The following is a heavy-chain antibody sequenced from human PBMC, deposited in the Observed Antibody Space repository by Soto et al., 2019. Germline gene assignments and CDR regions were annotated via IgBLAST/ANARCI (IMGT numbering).Heavy chain of an antibody. V-gene: IGHV1-2*04. J-gene: IGHJ4*02. Sequence: ASVKVSCKASGYTFTGYYMHWVRQAPGQGLEWMGWINPNSGGTNYAQKFQGWVTMTRDTSISTAYMELSRLRSDDTAVYYCARLIAASYDFVWGSYRYAYFDYWGQGTLVTGSS. CDR3: ARLIAASYDFVWGSYRYAYFDY. CDR2: INPNSGGT. CDR1: GYTFTGYY. D-gene: IGHD3-16*02.